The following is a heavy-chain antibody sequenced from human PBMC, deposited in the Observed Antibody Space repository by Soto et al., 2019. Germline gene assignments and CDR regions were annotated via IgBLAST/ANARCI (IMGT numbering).Heavy chain of an antibody. CDR2: IGTAGDP. D-gene: IGHD3-22*01. CDR1: GFILSGYD. V-gene: IGHV3-13*05. J-gene: IGHJ6*02. CDR3: GRAGYDSSGYYFYPMGV. Sequence: GGSLRLSCVASGFILSGYDMHWVRQATGEGLEWVSAIGTAGDPYYSGSVKGRFTISRGNAENSVYLQMNSLRAGDTAVYYCGRAGYDSSGYYFYPMGVWGPGTTVPVSS.